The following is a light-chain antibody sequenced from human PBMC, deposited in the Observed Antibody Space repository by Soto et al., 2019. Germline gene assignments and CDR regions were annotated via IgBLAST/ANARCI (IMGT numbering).Light chain of an antibody. J-gene: IGKJ5*01. CDR1: QSISSW. Sequence: QSPSSLSASVGDRFTITCRASQSISSWLAWYQQKPGKAPKLLIYDASSLESGVPSRFSGSGSGTDFTLTISRLEPEDFAVYYCQQYGSSGTFGQGTRLEIK. CDR3: QQYGSSGT. CDR2: DAS. V-gene: IGKV1-5*01.